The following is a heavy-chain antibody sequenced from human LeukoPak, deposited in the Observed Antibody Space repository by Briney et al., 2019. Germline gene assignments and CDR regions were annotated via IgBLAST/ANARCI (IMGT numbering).Heavy chain of an antibody. J-gene: IGHJ1*01. Sequence: PGGSLRLSCAASGFTFSSYGMHWVRQAPGKGLEWVAFIRYDGSNKYYADSVKGRFTISRDNSKNTLYLQMNSLRAEDTAVYYCAKDAGGYNSSWYKVSLQYFQHWGQGTLVTVSS. CDR2: IRYDGSNK. CDR1: GFTFSSYG. CDR3: AKDAGGYNSSWYKVSLQYFQH. D-gene: IGHD6-13*01. V-gene: IGHV3-30*02.